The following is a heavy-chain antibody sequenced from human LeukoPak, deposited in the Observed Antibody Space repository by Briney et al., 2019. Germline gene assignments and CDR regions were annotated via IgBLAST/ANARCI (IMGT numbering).Heavy chain of an antibody. J-gene: IGHJ4*02. CDR3: AKLAVAGHYFDY. CDR1: GFTFDDYA. Sequence: SLRLSCAASGFTFDDYAMHWVRQAPGKGLEWVSGISWNSGSIGYADSVKGRFTISRDNAKNSLYLQMNSLRAEDTALYYCAKLAVAGHYFDYWGQGTLVTVSS. V-gene: IGHV3-9*01. CDR2: ISWNSGSI. D-gene: IGHD6-19*01.